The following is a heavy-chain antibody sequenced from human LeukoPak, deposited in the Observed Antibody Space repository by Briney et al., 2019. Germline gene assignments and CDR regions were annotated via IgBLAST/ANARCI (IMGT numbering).Heavy chain of an antibody. CDR3: AIGFSSSLDFDY. Sequence: SETLSLTCTVSGGSISSYYWSWIRQPAGKGLEWIGRIYTSGSTNYNPSLKSRVTMSVDTSKNQFSLKLSSVTAADTAVYYCAIGFSSSLDFDYWGQGTLVTVSS. D-gene: IGHD6-6*01. V-gene: IGHV4-4*07. CDR2: IYTSGST. CDR1: GGSISSYY. J-gene: IGHJ4*02.